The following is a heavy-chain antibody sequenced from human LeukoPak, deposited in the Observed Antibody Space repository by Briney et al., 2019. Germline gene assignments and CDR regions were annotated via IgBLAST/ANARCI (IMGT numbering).Heavy chain of an antibody. CDR3: ARVGGGLRSHFDY. J-gene: IGHJ4*02. Sequence: ASETLSLTCTVSGGSISSGGYYWGWIRQHPGKGLEWIEYIYYSGSTYYNPSLKSRVTISIDPSKNQFSLKLSSVTAADTAVYYCARVGGGLRSHFDYWGQGTLVTVSS. V-gene: IGHV4-31*03. CDR2: IYYSGST. CDR1: GGSISSGGYY. D-gene: IGHD5-12*01.